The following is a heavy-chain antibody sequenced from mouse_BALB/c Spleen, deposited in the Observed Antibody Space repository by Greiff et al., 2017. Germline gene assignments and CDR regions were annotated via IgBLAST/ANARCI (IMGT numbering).Heavy chain of an antibody. Sequence: VQLQQSGAELVRPGSSVKISCKASGYAFSSYWMNWVKQRPGQGLEWIGQIYPGDGDTNYNGKFKGKATLTADKSSSTAYMQLSSLTSEDSAVYFCAKDIYYDSSCVLYFDVWGAGTTVTVSS. CDR1: GYAFSSYW. D-gene: IGHD1-1*01. CDR3: AKDIYYDSSCVLYFDV. V-gene: IGHV1-80*01. CDR2: IYPGDGDT. J-gene: IGHJ1*01.